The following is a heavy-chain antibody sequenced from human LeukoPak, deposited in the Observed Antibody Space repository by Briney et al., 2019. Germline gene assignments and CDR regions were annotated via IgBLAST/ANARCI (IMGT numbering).Heavy chain of an antibody. D-gene: IGHD4-11*01. CDR2: LHPTCPSP. Sequence: AXVKVSCKASGYTFTSYYMHWVRQAPGQGLEWMGILHPTCPSPSYPHQFQGRVPMTSDTSPRTVYMELSSLRSEDTAVYYCARDDYSNPDAFDIWGQGTMVTVSS. J-gene: IGHJ3*02. CDR1: GYTFTSYY. CDR3: ARDDYSNPDAFDI. V-gene: IGHV1-46*03.